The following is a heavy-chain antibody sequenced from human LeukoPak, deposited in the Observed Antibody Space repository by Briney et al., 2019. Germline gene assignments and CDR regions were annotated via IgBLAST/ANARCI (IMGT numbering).Heavy chain of an antibody. CDR3: AREPHYDILTGYYS. V-gene: IGHV3-30*04. D-gene: IGHD3-9*01. CDR1: GFTFSSYA. Sequence: GGSLRLSCAASGFTFSSYAMHWVRQAPGKGLEWVAVISYDGSNKYYADSVKGRFTISRDNSKNTLYLQMNSLRAEDTAVFYCAREPHYDILTGYYSWGQGTLVTVSS. CDR2: ISYDGSNK. J-gene: IGHJ4*02.